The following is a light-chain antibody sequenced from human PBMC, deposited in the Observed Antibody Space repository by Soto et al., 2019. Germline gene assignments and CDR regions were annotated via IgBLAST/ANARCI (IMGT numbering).Light chain of an antibody. CDR3: QTWGSGIVV. V-gene: IGLV4-69*01. J-gene: IGLJ2*01. CDR1: SGHSNYA. CDR2: LNSDGSH. Sequence: QPVLTQSPSASASLGASVKLTCTLSSGHSNYAIAWHQQQSEKGPRYLMKLNSDGSHSKGDGIPDRFSGSSSGAERYLTISSFQSEDEAYYYCQTWGSGIVVFGGGTKLTVL.